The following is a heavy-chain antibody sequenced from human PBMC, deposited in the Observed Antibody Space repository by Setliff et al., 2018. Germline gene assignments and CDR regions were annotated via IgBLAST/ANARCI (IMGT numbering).Heavy chain of an antibody. CDR2: TIPMFGTT. CDR1: GATFSSYG. V-gene: IGHV1-69*05. CDR3: AREGVDRRSSTDYRYYMDV. D-gene: IGHD6-6*01. J-gene: IGHJ6*03. Sequence: EASVQVSCKASGATFSSYGISWVRQAPGQGLEWMGGTIPMFGTTEYAQKFQGRLTIITDESTNTAFMQLSSLRSDDTAVYYCAREGVDRRSSTDYRYYMDVWGKGTTVTVSS.